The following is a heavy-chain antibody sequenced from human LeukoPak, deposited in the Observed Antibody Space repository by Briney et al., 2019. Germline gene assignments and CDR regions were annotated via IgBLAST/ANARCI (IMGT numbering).Heavy chain of an antibody. Sequence: SETLSPTCTVSGGSISSYYWSWIRQPAGKGLEWIGRIYTSGSTNYNPSLKSRVTISVDKSKNQFSLKLSSVTAADTAVYYCAREYSSSSGYFDYWGQGTLVTVSS. CDR2: IYTSGST. J-gene: IGHJ4*02. CDR1: GGSISSYY. V-gene: IGHV4-4*07. CDR3: AREYSSSSGYFDY. D-gene: IGHD6-6*01.